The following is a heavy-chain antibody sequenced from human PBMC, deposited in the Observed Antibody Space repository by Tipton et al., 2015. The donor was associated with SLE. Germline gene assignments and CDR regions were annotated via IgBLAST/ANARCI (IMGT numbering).Heavy chain of an antibody. V-gene: IGHV3-53*05. CDR2: IYSGGTT. CDR1: GFTFSNYD. CDR3: ARGGTNGGYDLDYYYGMDV. Sequence: SLRLSCTGSGFTFSNYDMSWVRQAPGKGLEWVSFIYSGGTTSYADSLKGRFTVSRDNSKNTLYLQMNSLRTEDTAVYYCARGGTNGGYDLDYYYGMDVWGQGTTVIVSS. D-gene: IGHD5-12*01. J-gene: IGHJ6*02.